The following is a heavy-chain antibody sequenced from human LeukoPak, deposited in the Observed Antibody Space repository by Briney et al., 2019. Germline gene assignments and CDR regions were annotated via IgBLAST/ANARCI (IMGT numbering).Heavy chain of an antibody. D-gene: IGHD3-10*01. V-gene: IGHV4-31*03. CDR1: GGSISSGGYY. CDR3: ARDPNYYGSGSLYNWFDP. CDR2: TYYSGST. Sequence: SETLSLTCTVSGGSISSGGYYWSWIRQHPGKGLEWIGYTYYSGSTYYNPSLKSRVTISVDTSKNQFSLKLSSVTAADTAVYYCARDPNYYGSGSLYNWFDPWGQGTLVTVSS. J-gene: IGHJ5*02.